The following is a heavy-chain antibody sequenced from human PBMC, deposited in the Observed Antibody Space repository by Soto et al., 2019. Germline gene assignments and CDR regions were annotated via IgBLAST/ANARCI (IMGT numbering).Heavy chain of an antibody. D-gene: IGHD6-13*01. CDR3: ARFDIAAPPPI. J-gene: IGHJ3*02. Sequence: EVQLVEFGGGLVQPGGSLRLSCAASGFSFSSCWMHWVRQDPGKGLVWVSRISSDGSSTSYADSVKGRFTISRDNAKNTLYLQMNSLRAEDTAVYYCARFDIAAPPPIGGVGTMVTVSS. CDR2: ISSDGSST. CDR1: GFSFSSCW. V-gene: IGHV3-74*01.